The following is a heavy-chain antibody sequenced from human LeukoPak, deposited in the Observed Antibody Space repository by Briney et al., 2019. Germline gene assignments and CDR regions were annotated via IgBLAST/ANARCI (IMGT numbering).Heavy chain of an antibody. V-gene: IGHV4-38-2*01. CDR2: IYHNEST. CDR1: GYSITTGYH. J-gene: IGHJ3*02. D-gene: IGHD3-16*01. CDR3: ARLYWGLGAFDI. Sequence: SETLSLTCAVSGYSITTGYHWAWIRQTPGKGQAWFGSIYHNESTYYNPSLKSRVTMSVDTSKNHFSLKLSSVTAADTAVYYCARLYWGLGAFDIWGQGTMVTVSS.